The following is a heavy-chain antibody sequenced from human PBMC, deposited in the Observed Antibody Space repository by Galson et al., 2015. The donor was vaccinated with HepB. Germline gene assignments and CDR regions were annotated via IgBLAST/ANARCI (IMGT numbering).Heavy chain of an antibody. CDR2: IRQDGTEQ. V-gene: IGHV3-7*01. J-gene: IGHJ4*02. CDR1: GFTFSSYW. D-gene: IGHD5-18*01. Sequence: SLRLSCAASGFTFSSYWMSWVRQAPGKGLEWVANIRQDGTEQYYVDSVKGRLTISRDNIKNSLFLQMDSLRAEDMAVYYCARLVGSYGFFHYFDSWGQGTLVTVSS. CDR3: ARLVGSYGFFHYFDS.